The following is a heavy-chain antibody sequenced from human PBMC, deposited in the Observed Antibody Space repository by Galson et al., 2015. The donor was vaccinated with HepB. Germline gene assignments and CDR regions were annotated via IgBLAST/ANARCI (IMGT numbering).Heavy chain of an antibody. CDR2: IRQDGSEK. D-gene: IGHD3-10*01. CDR1: GFTFSTYW. Sequence: SLRLSCAASGFTFSTYWMTWVRQAPGKGLEWVANIRQDGSEKYFVDSVKGRFTISRDNAKNSLYLQMNSLRAEDTAVYYCASDHWGVFDYWGPGTLVTVSS. V-gene: IGHV3-7*03. J-gene: IGHJ4*02. CDR3: ASDHWGVFDY.